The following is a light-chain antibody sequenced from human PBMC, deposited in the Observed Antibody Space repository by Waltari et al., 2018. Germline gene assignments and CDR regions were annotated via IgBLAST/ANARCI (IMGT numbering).Light chain of an antibody. CDR1: QTVRTTY. J-gene: IGKJ4*01. V-gene: IGKV3-20*01. CDR2: GAS. CDR3: QQYDISPLT. Sequence: EIVLTQSPGTLSLSPGERATLSCRASQTVRTTYLAWYHQKPGQAPNLLIYGASSRATGIPDRFSGSGSGTDFSLTISSLEPEDFAVYYCQQYDISPLTFGGGTKVEIK.